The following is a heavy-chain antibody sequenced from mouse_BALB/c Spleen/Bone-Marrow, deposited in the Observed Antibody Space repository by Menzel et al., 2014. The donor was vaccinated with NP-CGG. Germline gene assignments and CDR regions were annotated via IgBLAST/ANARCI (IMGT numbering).Heavy chain of an antibody. CDR3: ARVIMTGYYGMDY. D-gene: IGHD2-4*01. J-gene: IGHJ4*01. Sequence: VHLVESGAELVRPGVSVKISCKGSGYTFTDYTMHWVKQSHAKSLEWIGVISTYYGDASYNQKFKGKATMTVDKSSSTAYMELARLTSEDSAIYYCARVIMTGYYGMDYWGQGTSVTVSS. CDR2: ISTYYGDA. CDR1: GYTFTDYT. V-gene: IGHV1S137*01.